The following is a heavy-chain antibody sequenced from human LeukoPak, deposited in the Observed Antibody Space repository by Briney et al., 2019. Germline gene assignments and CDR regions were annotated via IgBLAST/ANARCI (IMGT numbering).Heavy chain of an antibody. J-gene: IGHJ4*02. V-gene: IGHV3-21*01. CDR1: GFTFSSYS. CDR2: ISSSGSYK. D-gene: IGHD7-27*01. Sequence: PGGSLRLSCAASGFTFSSYSMNWVRQAPGKGLEWVSSISSSGSYKYYADSEKGRFTISRDNAKNSLYLQMNSLRAEDTAVYYCAREIKLGLRYFDYWGRGTLVTVSS. CDR3: AREIKLGLRYFDY.